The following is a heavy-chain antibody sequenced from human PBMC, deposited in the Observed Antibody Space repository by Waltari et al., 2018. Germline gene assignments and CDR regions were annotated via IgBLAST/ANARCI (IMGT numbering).Heavy chain of an antibody. CDR2: ISYDGSNK. J-gene: IGHJ4*02. CDR1: GFTFSSYA. Sequence: QVQLVESGGGVVQPGRSLRLSCAASGFTFSSYAMHWVRQAPGKGLEWVAVISYDGSNKYYVDSVKGRFTISRDNSKNTLYLQMNSLRAEETAVYYCARPRTAVAGNYFDYWGQGTLVTVSS. V-gene: IGHV3-30*04. CDR3: ARPRTAVAGNYFDY. D-gene: IGHD3-10*01.